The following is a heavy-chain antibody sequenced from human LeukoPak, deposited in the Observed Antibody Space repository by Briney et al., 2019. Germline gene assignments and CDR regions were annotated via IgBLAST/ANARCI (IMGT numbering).Heavy chain of an antibody. CDR3: AKATVTKEFDY. CDR2: ISWNSGSI. CDR1: GFTFDDYA. D-gene: IGHD4-17*01. J-gene: IGHJ4*02. Sequence: GGSLRLSCAASGFTFDDYAMHWVRQAPGKDLEWVSGISWNSGSIGYADSVKGRFTISRDNAKNSLYLQMNSLRAEDTALYYCAKATVTKEFDYWGQGTLVTVSS. V-gene: IGHV3-9*01.